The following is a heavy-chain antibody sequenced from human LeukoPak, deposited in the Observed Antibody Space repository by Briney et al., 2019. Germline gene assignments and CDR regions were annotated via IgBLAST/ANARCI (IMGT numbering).Heavy chain of an antibody. D-gene: IGHD1/OR15-1a*01. CDR1: GGSISSSSYY. J-gene: IGHJ5*02. V-gene: IGHV4-39*01. CDR3: ARLTELEHLYNWFDP. CDR2: IYYSGST. Sequence: SETLSLTCTVSGGSISSSSYYWGWIRQPPGKGLEWIGSIYYSGSTYYNPSLKSRVTISVDTSKNQFSLKLSSVTAADTAVYYCARLTELEHLYNWFDPWGQGTLVTVSS.